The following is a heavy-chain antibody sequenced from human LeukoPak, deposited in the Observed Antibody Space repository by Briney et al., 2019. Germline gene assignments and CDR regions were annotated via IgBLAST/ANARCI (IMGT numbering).Heavy chain of an antibody. CDR2: IYYSGST. J-gene: IGHJ6*03. V-gene: IGHV4-59*04. CDR1: GGSISSYY. Sequence: SETLSLTCTVSGGSISSYYWSWIRQPPGKGLEWIGYIYYSGSTYYNPSLKSRVTISVDTSKNQFSLKLSSVTAADTAVYYCARLGYQLAYELGYYMDVWGKGTTVTVSS. D-gene: IGHD2-2*01. CDR3: ARLGYQLAYELGYYMDV.